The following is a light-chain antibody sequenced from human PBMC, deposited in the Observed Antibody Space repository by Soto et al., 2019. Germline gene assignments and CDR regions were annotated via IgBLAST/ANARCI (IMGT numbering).Light chain of an antibody. Sequence: QSALTQPASVSGSPGQSITISCTGTTTDVGGYNNVTWYQQHPGKAPKLMIYDVSYRPSGVSDRFSASKSGNTASLTISGLQAEDEADYYCTSYTTINTYIFGTGTQLTVL. V-gene: IGLV2-14*03. CDR1: TTDVGGYNN. CDR3: TSYTTINTYI. CDR2: DVS. J-gene: IGLJ1*01.